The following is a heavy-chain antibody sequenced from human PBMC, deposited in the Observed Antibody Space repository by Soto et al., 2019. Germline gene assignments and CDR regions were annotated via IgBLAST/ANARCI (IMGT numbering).Heavy chain of an antibody. D-gene: IGHD3-10*01. J-gene: IGHJ5*02. V-gene: IGHV1-69*01. CDR2: IIPIFGTA. Sequence: QLVQSGAEVKKPGSSVNVSCKASGVPFSTYAISWVRQAPGQGLEWMGGIIPIFGTANYAQRFLGRVTISADDSTSTAYMELRSLTSDDTGVYYCAKALTMASPNWFDPWGQGTQVTVSS. CDR3: AKALTMASPNWFDP. CDR1: GVPFSTYA.